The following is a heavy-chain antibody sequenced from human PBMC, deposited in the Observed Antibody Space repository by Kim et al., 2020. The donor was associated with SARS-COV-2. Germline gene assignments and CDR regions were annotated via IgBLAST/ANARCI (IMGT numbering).Heavy chain of an antibody. CDR3: ARRGRGVIISGAFDY. Sequence: PPFQGQVTISADKSISTAYLQWSSLKASDTAMYYCARRGRGVIISGAFDYWGQGTLVTVSS. V-gene: IGHV5-51*01. D-gene: IGHD3-10*01. J-gene: IGHJ4*02.